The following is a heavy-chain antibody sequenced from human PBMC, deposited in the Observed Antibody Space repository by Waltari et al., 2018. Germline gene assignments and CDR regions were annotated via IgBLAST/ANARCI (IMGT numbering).Heavy chain of an antibody. CDR2: IYHSGST. CDR1: GYSISSGYY. J-gene: IGHJ4*02. CDR3: ARFQGRVDPFDY. Sequence: QVQLQESGPGLVKPSETLSLTCAVSGYSISSGYYWGWIRQPPGKGLEWIGSIYHSGSTYYNPSLKSRVTISVDTSKNQFSLKLSSVTAADTAVYYCARFQGRVDPFDYWGQGTLVTVSS. D-gene: IGHD2-15*01. V-gene: IGHV4-38-2*01.